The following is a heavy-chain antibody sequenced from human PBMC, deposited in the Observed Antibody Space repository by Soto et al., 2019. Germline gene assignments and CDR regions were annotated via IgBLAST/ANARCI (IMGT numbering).Heavy chain of an antibody. CDR2: ISTTSSSI. J-gene: IGHJ4*02. V-gene: IGHV3-48*02. D-gene: IGHD3-3*01. CDR1: GFTFSSYS. CDR3: ARKGVAFDY. Sequence: RRLSCAASGFTFSSYSMNWVRQAPGKGLEWISYISTTSSSIYYADSVKGRFTISRDNAKNSLFLQMKSMRDEDTTVYYCARKGVAFDYWGQGALFTVSP.